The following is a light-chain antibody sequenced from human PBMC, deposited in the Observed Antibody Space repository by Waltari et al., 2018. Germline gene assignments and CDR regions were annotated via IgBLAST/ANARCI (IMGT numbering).Light chain of an antibody. CDR3: QQYDSIVLT. V-gene: IGKV3-20*01. CDR2: GVS. Sequence: EIVLTQSAGTLSLSQGERATLSCRASQSVSSISLSWYQQKAGQPPRLLIYGVSSRATGIPDRFSGSGSGTDFTLTISRLEPEDFAVYYCQQYDSIVLTFGGGTKVEI. J-gene: IGKJ4*01. CDR1: QSVSSIS.